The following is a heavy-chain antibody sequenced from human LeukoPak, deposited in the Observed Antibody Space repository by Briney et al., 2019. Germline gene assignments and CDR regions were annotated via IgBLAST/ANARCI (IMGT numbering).Heavy chain of an antibody. Sequence: GGSLRLSCAASGFTFSNYWMSWVRQAPGKGLEWVANIRQGGSEKYYVDSVKGRFTISRDNAKNSLYLQMNSLRAEDTALYYCARDTSSTSYVYWGQGTLVTVSS. CDR1: GFTFSNYW. CDR2: IRQGGSEK. J-gene: IGHJ4*02. CDR3: ARDTSSTSYVY. D-gene: IGHD2-2*01. V-gene: IGHV3-7*01.